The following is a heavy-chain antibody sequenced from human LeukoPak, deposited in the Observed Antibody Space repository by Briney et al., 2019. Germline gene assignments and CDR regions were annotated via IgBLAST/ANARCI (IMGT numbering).Heavy chain of an antibody. J-gene: IGHJ5*02. CDR1: GYTFTGYY. CDR2: INPNSGGT. V-gene: IGHV1-2*02. D-gene: IGHD6-13*01. Sequence: ASVKVSCKASGYTFTGYYMHWVRQAPGQGLEWMGWINPNSGGTNYAQKFQGRVTMTRDTSISTAYMELSRLRSDDTAVYYCARSPSGFRHHGSSWYSDWFDPWGQGTLVTVSS. CDR3: ARSPSGFRHHGSSWYSDWFDP.